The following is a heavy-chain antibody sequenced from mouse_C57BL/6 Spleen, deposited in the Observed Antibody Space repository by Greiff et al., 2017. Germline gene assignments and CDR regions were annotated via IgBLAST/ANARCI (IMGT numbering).Heavy chain of an antibody. CDR3: VRQLRLHFDY. D-gene: IGHD3-2*02. CDR1: GFSFNTYA. J-gene: IGHJ2*01. Sequence: EVHLVESGGGLVQPKGSLKLSCAASGFSFNTYAMNWVRQAPGKGLEWVARIRSKSNNYATSYAVSVKDRVTISRDDSESMLYLQMNNLKTEDTAMYYCVRQLRLHFDYWGQGTTLTVSS. CDR2: IRSKSNNYAT. V-gene: IGHV10-1*01.